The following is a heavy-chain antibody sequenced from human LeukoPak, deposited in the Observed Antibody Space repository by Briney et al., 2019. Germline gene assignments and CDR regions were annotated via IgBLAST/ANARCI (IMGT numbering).Heavy chain of an antibody. V-gene: IGHV3-23*01. CDR2: ISGSGDST. Sequence: GGSLRLSCSASGFTFSSHAMSWVRPAPGKGLVWVSSISGSGDSTYYADYVKGRFTISRYKSKNSLDMQINSLRAEDTAVYYCARSPAAINGYFDPWGQGTLVTVSS. CDR3: ARSPAAINGYFDP. D-gene: IGHD2-2*01. CDR1: GFTFSSHA. J-gene: IGHJ5*02.